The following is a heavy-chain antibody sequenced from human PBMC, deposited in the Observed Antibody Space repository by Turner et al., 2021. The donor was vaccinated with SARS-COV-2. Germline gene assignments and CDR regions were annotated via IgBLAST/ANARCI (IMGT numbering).Heavy chain of an antibody. CDR3: ATGVAVTGTPSAYYYYYGMDV. D-gene: IGHD6-19*01. Sequence: QVQLVQSGAEVKKPGASVKVSCQVSGSTLHELSMHWVRQAPGKGLEWMGGLDPEDGETIYAQKFQGRVTMTEDTSTDTAYMELSSLRSEDTAVYYCATGVAVTGTPSAYYYYYGMDVWGQGTTVTVSS. V-gene: IGHV1-24*01. CDR2: LDPEDGET. J-gene: IGHJ6*02. CDR1: GSTLHELS.